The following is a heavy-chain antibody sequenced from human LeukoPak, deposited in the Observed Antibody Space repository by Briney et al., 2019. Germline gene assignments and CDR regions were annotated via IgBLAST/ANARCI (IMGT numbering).Heavy chain of an antibody. J-gene: IGHJ5*02. V-gene: IGHV1-2*06. CDR2: INPKTGGR. CDR3: ARGYSGYDWKFDP. CDR1: GYIFTGYY. Sequence: ASVKVSCKASGYIFTGYYVHWVRQAPGQGLEWMGRINPKTGGRSFSPRFQGRATVTSDTSTNTVYMELSSLKLDDTALYYCARGYSGYDWKFDPWGQGTQVTVSS. D-gene: IGHD5-12*01.